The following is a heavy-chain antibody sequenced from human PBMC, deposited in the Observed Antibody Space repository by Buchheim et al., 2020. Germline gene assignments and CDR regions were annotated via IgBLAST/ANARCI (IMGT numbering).Heavy chain of an antibody. D-gene: IGHD1-26*01. V-gene: IGHV4-39*01. CDR3: ASVVSGIYSALYFDY. Sequence: QLQLQESGPGLVKPSETLSLTCSVSGGSISSSTHYWGWIRQPPGKGLEWIGSFYYSGGTYYNPSLKSRVTISEDTSSNQFSLKLRSVTAADTAVYYCASVVSGIYSALYFDYWGQGTL. CDR1: GGSISSSTHY. J-gene: IGHJ4*02. CDR2: FYYSGGT.